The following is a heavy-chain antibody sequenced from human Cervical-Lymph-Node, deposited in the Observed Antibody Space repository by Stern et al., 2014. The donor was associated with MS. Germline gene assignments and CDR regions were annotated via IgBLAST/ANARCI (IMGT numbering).Heavy chain of an antibody. J-gene: IGHJ3*02. CDR1: GYTFTSYG. CDR2: ISAYNGST. CDR3: ARGLLGSENAFDI. V-gene: IGHV1-18*01. Sequence: VHLVESGPEVKKPGASVKVSCKASGYTFTSYGISWGRQTPGQGPEWMGWISAYNGSTNYAQKLQSRVTMTTDSSTSTAYMELRSLISDDTAVYYCARGLLGSENAFDIWGQGTMVTVSS. D-gene: IGHD2-15*01.